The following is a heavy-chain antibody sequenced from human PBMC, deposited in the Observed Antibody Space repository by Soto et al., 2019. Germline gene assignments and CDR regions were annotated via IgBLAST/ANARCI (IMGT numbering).Heavy chain of an antibody. V-gene: IGHV3-30*18. CDR3: AKDILRDQLDWGMDV. CDR1: GFIFSGYG. CDR2: ISYDGRRK. D-gene: IGHD3-9*01. J-gene: IGHJ6*02. Sequence: QVQLVESGGGVVQPGGSLRLSCSGSGFIFSGYGMHWVRQPPGKGLEWVAVISYDGRRKYYEDSVKGRFTVSRDNSQNTVYQEMNSLRVEDSAIYYCAKDILRDQLDWGMDVWGQGTTVTVSS.